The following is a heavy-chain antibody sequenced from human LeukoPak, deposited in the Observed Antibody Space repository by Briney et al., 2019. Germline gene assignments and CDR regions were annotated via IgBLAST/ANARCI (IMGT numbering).Heavy chain of an antibody. V-gene: IGHV3-7*01. CDR3: ARGGADWDFDY. J-gene: IGHJ4*02. CDR2: IKQDGSEK. D-gene: IGHD2-21*01. CDR1: GFTFSSYW. Sequence: GSLKLSCAAPGFTFSSYWMSWVRQAPGKGLEWVANIKQDGSEKYYVDSVKGRFTISRDNAKNSLYLQMNSLRAEDTAVYYCARGGADWDFDYWGQGTLVTVSS.